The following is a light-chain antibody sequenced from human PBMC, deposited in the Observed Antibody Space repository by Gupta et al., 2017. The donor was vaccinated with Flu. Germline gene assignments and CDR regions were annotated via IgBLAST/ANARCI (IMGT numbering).Light chain of an antibody. CDR1: QTISSY. Sequence: DIQLTQSPSSLSASVGDRVTITCRASQTISSYLNWYQQKPGKAPKLLIYAASSLQGGVPPRFSGSGSGTDFTLTISSLQPEDFATYYCQQRYSTPQTFGQGTKVEIK. J-gene: IGKJ1*01. CDR3: QQRYSTPQT. V-gene: IGKV1-39*01. CDR2: AAS.